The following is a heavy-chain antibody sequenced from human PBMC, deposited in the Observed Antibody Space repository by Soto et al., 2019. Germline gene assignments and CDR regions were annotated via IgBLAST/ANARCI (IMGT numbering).Heavy chain of an antibody. CDR2: LSWDRSTV. D-gene: IGHD2-15*01. V-gene: IGHV3-9*01. CDR1: GFTFGFNA. Sequence: PGGSLRLSCAATGFTFGFNALSWVRQAPGKGLEWVAGLSWDRSTVAYADSVQGRFTISRDHAKNSVDLLMDSLRPDDTALYFCAVSSPDIVVLPSSIYFTSWGPGTQVTVSS. CDR3: AVSSPDIVVLPSSIYFTS. J-gene: IGHJ4*02.